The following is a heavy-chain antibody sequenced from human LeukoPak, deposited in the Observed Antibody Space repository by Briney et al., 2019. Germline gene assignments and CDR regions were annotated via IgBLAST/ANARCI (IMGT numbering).Heavy chain of an antibody. J-gene: IGHJ3*02. CDR1: GGSISSGDYY. CDR3: ARDPYDSSGYGDDAFDI. Sequence: PSETLSLTCTVSGGSISSGDYYWSWIRQPPGKGLEWIGYIYYSGSTYYNPSLKSRVTISVDTSKNQFSLKLSSVTAADTAVYYCARDPYDSSGYGDDAFDIWGQGTMVTVSS. CDR2: IYYSGST. D-gene: IGHD3-22*01. V-gene: IGHV4-30-4*01.